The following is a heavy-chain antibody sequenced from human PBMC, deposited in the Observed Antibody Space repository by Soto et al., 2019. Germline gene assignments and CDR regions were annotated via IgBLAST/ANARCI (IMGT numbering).Heavy chain of an antibody. V-gene: IGHV3-33*01. CDR1: GFTFSSYV. D-gene: IGHD3-3*01. CDR3: ARETLYDFWSGYNHYYYYYYMDV. CDR2: VHYDGTKK. J-gene: IGHJ6*03. Sequence: GGSLRLSCAPSGFTFSSYVMHWVRQAPGKGLEWVAVVHYDGTKKYYADSVRGRFTISRDNSENILYLQMNSLRPDDTAVYFCARETLYDFWSGYNHYYYYYYMDVWGKGTTVTVSS.